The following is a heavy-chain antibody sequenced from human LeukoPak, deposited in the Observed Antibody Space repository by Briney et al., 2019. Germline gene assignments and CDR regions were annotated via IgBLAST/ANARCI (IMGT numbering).Heavy chain of an antibody. V-gene: IGHV4-34*01. CDR3: ARSWTRKTLDY. J-gene: IGHJ4*02. Sequence: PSETLSLTCAVYGGSFSGYYWSWIRQPPGKGLEWVGEINHSGSTNYNPSLKSRVTISVDTSKNQFSLKLSSVTAADTAVYYCARSWTRKTLDYWGQGTLVTVSS. CDR2: INHSGST. D-gene: IGHD6-13*01. CDR1: GGSFSGYY.